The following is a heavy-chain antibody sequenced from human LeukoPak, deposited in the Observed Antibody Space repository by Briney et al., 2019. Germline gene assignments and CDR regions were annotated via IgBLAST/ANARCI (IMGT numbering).Heavy chain of an antibody. CDR2: ISGSGDTT. CDR3: ARGGSYLSAFDI. J-gene: IGHJ3*02. V-gene: IGHV3-23*01. CDR1: GFTFTTYG. D-gene: IGHD1-26*01. Sequence: PGGSLRLSCAASGFTFTTYGLTWVRQAPGKGLEWVSAISGSGDTTFYADSVKGRFTISRDSSKNTVYLQMNSLRAEDTAVYYCARGGSYLSAFDIWGQGTMVTVSS.